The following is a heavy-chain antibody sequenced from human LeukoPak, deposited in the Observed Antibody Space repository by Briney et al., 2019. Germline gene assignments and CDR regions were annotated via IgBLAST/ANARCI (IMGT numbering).Heavy chain of an antibody. CDR1: GFTFSSYG. V-gene: IGHV3-30*02. D-gene: IGHD5-18*01. CDR2: IRYDGSNK. J-gene: IGHJ5*02. Sequence: GGSLRLSCAAPGFTFSSYGMHWVRQAPGKGLEWVAFIRYDGSNKYYADSAKGRFTISRDNSKNTLYLQMNSLRTEDTAVYYCAKSRTAMAYNWFDPWGQGTLVTVSS. CDR3: AKSRTAMAYNWFDP.